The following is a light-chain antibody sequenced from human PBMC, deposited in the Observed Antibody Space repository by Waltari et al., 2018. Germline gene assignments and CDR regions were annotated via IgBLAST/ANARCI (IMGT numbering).Light chain of an antibody. CDR1: DSDIGKFDL. V-gene: IGLV2-23*02. CDR2: EVN. Sequence: ALTQPAPVSGSPTQSIPISRTGIDSDIGKFDLVPWYQKQPGRPPRLLVYEVNKLPSGTSGRFSGTKSGNTASLTISELRSEDEADYFCCAYGGDNTLVFGGGTKLTVL. CDR3: CAYGGDNTLV. J-gene: IGLJ2*01.